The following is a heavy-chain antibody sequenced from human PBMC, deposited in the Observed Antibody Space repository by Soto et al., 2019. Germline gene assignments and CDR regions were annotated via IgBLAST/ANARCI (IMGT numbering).Heavy chain of an antibody. CDR1: GFTFDDHG. V-gene: IGHV3-20*04. J-gene: IGHJ6*03. Sequence: EVQLVESGGGVVRPGGSLRLSCTASGFTFDDHGMSWVRQAQGKGLEWVSAINWSGADTGYADSVKGRFTISRDNGKNSLFLQMNSLRAEDTALYYCARKNGIADKYYMDVWGKGTTVTVSS. CDR3: ARKNGIADKYYMDV. D-gene: IGHD6-13*01. CDR2: INWSGADT.